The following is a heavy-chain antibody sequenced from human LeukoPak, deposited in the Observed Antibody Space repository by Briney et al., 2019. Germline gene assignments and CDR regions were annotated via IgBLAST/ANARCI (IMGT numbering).Heavy chain of an antibody. CDR3: VRVGAAFDI. D-gene: IGHD3-16*01. Sequence: GGSLRLSCAASGFNFSSYSVNWVRQAPGKGLEWVSYIASSTSTIYYADSVKGRFTISRDNAKNSLFLQMNSLRAEDTAVYFCVRVGAAFDIWGQGTMVTVSS. CDR2: IASSTSTI. V-gene: IGHV3-48*01. J-gene: IGHJ3*02. CDR1: GFNFSSYS.